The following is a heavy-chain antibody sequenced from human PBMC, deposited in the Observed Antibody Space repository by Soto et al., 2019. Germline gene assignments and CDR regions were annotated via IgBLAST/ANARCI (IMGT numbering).Heavy chain of an antibody. D-gene: IGHD3-10*01. Sequence: EVQLLESGGGLVQPGGSLRLSCAASGFTFNNYAMTWVRQAPGKGLEWVSAISGGGDTTSYADSVEARFTVSRDGSKNTLYLQMSSLRAEDTALYYCAKGRGGSGSLTPRVDFWGQGTLVTVSS. CDR2: ISGGGDTT. V-gene: IGHV3-23*01. J-gene: IGHJ4*02. CDR1: GFTFNNYA. CDR3: AKGRGGSGSLTPRVDF.